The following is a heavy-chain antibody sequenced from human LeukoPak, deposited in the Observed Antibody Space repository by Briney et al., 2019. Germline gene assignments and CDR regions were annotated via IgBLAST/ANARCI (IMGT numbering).Heavy chain of an antibody. CDR3: ARDGHYYDSSGYYADAFDI. V-gene: IGHV1-8*02. J-gene: IGHJ3*02. D-gene: IGHD3-22*01. Sequence: ASVKVSCKASGYTFTSYGINWVRHATGQGLEWMGWMNPNSGNTGYAQKFQGRVTITRNTSISTAYMELSSLRSEDTAVYYCARDGHYYDSSGYYADAFDIWGQGTMVTVSS. CDR2: MNPNSGNT. CDR1: GYTFTSYG.